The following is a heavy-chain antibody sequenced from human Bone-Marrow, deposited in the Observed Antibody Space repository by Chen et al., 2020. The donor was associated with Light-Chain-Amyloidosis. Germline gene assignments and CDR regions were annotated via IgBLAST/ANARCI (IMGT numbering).Heavy chain of an antibody. V-gene: IGHV4-4*07. CDR3: ARSSSSWYEEYYYYYYYMDV. Sequence: QVQLQESGPGLVTPSETLSLTCTVAGCSVSSSYWSWLRQPAGKGLEWLGRIYTSGSTNYNPSLKSRVTMSVDTSKNQFSLKLSSVTAADTAVYYCARSSSSWYEEYYYYYYYMDVWGKGTTVTVSS. CDR1: GCSVSSSY. CDR2: IYTSGST. J-gene: IGHJ6*03. D-gene: IGHD6-13*01.